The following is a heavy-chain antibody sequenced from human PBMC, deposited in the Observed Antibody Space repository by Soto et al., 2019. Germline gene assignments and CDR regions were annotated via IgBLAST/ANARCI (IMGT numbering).Heavy chain of an antibody. CDR2: IYWDDDK. D-gene: IGHD6-6*01. V-gene: IGHV2-5*02. CDR1: GFSLSTSGVG. Sequence: QITLKESGPTLVKPTQTLTLTCTFSGFSLSTSGVGVGWIRQPPGKALEWLALIYWDDDKRYSPSLKSRLTMTKDTTKNQVVLTMTNMDPVDTATYYCAHSVSSFVNEDWFDPWGQGTLVTVSS. J-gene: IGHJ5*02. CDR3: AHSVSSFVNEDWFDP.